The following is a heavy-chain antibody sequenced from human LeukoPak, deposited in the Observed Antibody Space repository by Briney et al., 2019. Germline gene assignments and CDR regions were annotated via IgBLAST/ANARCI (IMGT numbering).Heavy chain of an antibody. V-gene: IGHV1-3*03. CDR3: ARVAGTLFGY. J-gene: IGHJ4*02. CDR2: IKAVNGDT. D-gene: IGHD6-19*01. CDR1: GYTFTSYG. Sequence: ASVKVSCKASGYTFTSYGISWVRQAPGQRLEWMGWIKAVNGDTKYSQEFQGRVTITRDTSATTVYMELSSLKYEDMAVYYCARVAGTLFGYWGQGTLVTVSS.